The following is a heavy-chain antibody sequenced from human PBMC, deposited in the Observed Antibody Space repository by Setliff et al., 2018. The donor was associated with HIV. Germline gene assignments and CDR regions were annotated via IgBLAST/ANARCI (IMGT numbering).Heavy chain of an antibody. CDR2: IYTSGST. CDR3: ARGGSGNSYNGAFDY. J-gene: IGHJ4*02. V-gene: IGHV4-4*08. CDR1: GGSISSYY. D-gene: IGHD3-10*01. Sequence: PSETLSLTCTVSGGSISSYYWSWIRQPPGKGLEWIGSIYTSGSTNYNPSLKSRLTISLDTKNQFSLKLSSVTAADTAVYYCARGGSGNSYNGAFDYWGQGTLVTV.